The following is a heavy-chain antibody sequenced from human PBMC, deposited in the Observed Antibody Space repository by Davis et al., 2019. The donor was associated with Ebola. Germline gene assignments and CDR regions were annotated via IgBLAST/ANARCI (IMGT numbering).Heavy chain of an antibody. CDR1: GFTFSSYA. Sequence: GGSLRLSCAASGFTFSSYAMSWVRQAPGKGLEWVSAISGSSGSTYYADSVKGRFTISRDNSKNTLYLQMNSLRAEDTAVYYCAKSSPPIVVVIASPDYWGQGTLVTVSS. D-gene: IGHD2-21*01. V-gene: IGHV3-23*01. CDR2: ISGSSGST. J-gene: IGHJ4*02. CDR3: AKSSPPIVVVIASPDY.